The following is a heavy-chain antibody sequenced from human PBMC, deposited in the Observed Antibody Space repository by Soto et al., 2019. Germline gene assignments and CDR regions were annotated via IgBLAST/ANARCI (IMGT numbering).Heavy chain of an antibody. CDR2: ISSNGGST. J-gene: IGHJ4*02. V-gene: IGHV3-64D*08. CDR1: GFTFARYG. CDR3: VKDIGIAARNEGNDY. Sequence: GGSLRLSCLASGFTFARYGMHWVRQAPGKGLEYVSAISSNGGSTYYADSVKGRFTISRDNSKNTLYLQMSSLRAEDTAVYYCVKDIGIAARNEGNDYWGQGTLVTVSS. D-gene: IGHD6-6*01.